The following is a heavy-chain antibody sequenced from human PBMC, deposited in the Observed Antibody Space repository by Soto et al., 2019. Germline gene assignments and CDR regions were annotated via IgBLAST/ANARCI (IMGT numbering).Heavy chain of an antibody. CDR2: ISGSGGST. CDR3: AKDLLGCGGDCAGNIFHY. V-gene: IGHV3-23*01. CDR1: GFTFSSYA. D-gene: IGHD2-21*02. J-gene: IGHJ4*02. Sequence: PGGSLRLSCAASGFTFSSYAMSWVRQAPGKGLEWVSAISGSGGSTYYADSVKGRFTISRDNSKNTLYLQMNSLRAEDTAVYYCAKDLLGCGGDCAGNIFHYSGPGTLLTVYS.